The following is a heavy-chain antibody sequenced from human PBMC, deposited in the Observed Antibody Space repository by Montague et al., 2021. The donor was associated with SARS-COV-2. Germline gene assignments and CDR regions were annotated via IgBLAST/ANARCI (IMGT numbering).Heavy chain of an antibody. J-gene: IGHJ5*02. CDR2: IYCSGST. CDR1: GGSISSSSYY. Sequence: SETLSLTCTVSGGSISSSSYYWGWIRQPPGKGLEWIGSIYCSGSTYYNPSLKSSVTISVDTTKNQFSLKLSSVTAAATALYYCARSPTYYHILTGYFNGPNWFDPWGQGTLVTVSS. CDR3: ARSPTYYHILTGYFNGPNWFDP. V-gene: IGHV4-39*01. D-gene: IGHD3-9*01.